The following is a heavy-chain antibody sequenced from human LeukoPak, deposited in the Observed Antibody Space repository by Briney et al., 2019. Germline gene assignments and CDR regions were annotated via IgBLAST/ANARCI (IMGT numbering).Heavy chain of an antibody. D-gene: IGHD6-13*01. CDR2: IYYSGST. V-gene: IGHV4-39*07. J-gene: IGHJ4*02. CDR3: ARLASGQQLVHGLGYFDY. CDR1: SGSINSRTYY. Sequence: PSETLSLTCTVSSGSINSRTYYWGWIHQPPGKGLEWIGSIYYSGSTYYNPSLKSRVTISIDPSKNQFSLKLNSVTAADTAVYYCARLASGQQLVHGLGYFDYWGQGTLVTVSS.